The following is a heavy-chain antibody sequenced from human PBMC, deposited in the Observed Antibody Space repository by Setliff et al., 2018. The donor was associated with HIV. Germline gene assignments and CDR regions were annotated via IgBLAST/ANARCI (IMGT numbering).Heavy chain of an antibody. CDR2: IWYDGSNK. CDR1: GFTFSSYG. V-gene: IGHV3-33*06. CDR3: AKTLRVIAAAGTPGYYYYGMDV. D-gene: IGHD6-13*01. Sequence: GGSLRLSCAASGFTFSSYGRHWVRQAPGKGLEWVAVIWYDGSNKYYADSVKGRFTISRDNSKNTLYLQMNSLRAEDTAVYYCAKTLRVIAAAGTPGYYYYGMDVWGQGTTVTVSS. J-gene: IGHJ6*02.